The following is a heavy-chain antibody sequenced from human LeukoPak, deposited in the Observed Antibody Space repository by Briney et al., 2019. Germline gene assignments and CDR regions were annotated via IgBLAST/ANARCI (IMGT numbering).Heavy chain of an antibody. V-gene: IGHV1-2*02. J-gene: IGHJ5*02. CDR2: INPNSGGT. CDR1: GYTFTGYY. Sequence: ASVKVSCKASGYTFTGYYMHWVRQAPGQGLEWMGWINPNSGGTNYAQKFQGRVTMTRDTSISTAYMELSRLRSDDTAVYYCARVGDSSGYYYENNWFDPWGQGILVTVSS. D-gene: IGHD3-22*01. CDR3: ARVGDSSGYYYENNWFDP.